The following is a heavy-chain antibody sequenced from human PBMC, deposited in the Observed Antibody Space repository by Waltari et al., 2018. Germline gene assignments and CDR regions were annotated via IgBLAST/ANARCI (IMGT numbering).Heavy chain of an antibody. CDR1: GYSISSGYF. D-gene: IGHD1-26*01. CDR3: ARNSGNYSFFY. J-gene: IGHJ4*02. Sequence: QVQLQESGPGLVKPSETLSLTCAVPGYSISSGYFWGWSRQPPGKGLEWIGCIYHSGRTYYNPTLNSRVTIAVDTSKNQFSLKLSSVTAADTAVYYCARNSGNYSFFYWGQGTLVTVSS. CDR2: IYHSGRT. V-gene: IGHV4-38-2*01.